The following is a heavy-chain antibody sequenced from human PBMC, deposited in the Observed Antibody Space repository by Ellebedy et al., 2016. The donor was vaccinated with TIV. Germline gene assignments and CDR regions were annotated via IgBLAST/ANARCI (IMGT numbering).Heavy chain of an antibody. J-gene: IGHJ5*02. Sequence: GESLKISCGASGFTFTNAWMSWVRQAPGKGLEWVGRIKSKSDGGTTDYAAPVKGRFTISRDDSKNTLYLQMNSLKIEDTAVYYCTTGRTGNTKDWFDPWGQGTLVTVSS. CDR3: TTGRTGNTKDWFDP. CDR1: GFTFTNAW. D-gene: IGHD1-1*01. V-gene: IGHV3-15*01. CDR2: IKSKSDGGTT.